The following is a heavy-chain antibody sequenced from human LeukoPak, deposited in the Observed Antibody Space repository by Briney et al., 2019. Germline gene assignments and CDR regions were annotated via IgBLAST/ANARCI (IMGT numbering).Heavy chain of an antibody. D-gene: IGHD2-2*01. Sequence: GGSLRLSCTASGFAFDEHGMSWVRQVPGKGLEWVSGINWSGGSTGYADPLRGRFTISRDNAKNSLYLQMDSLRAEDTALYYCARAPITSPFYFDSWGQGTLVIVSS. CDR1: GFAFDEHG. CDR3: ARAPITSPFYFDS. CDR2: INWSGGST. J-gene: IGHJ4*02. V-gene: IGHV3-20*04.